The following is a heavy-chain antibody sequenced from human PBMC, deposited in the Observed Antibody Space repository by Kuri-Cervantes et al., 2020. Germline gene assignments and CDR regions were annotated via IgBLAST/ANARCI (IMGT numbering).Heavy chain of an antibody. CDR2: ISSSGSTI. CDR1: GFTFSDYY. J-gene: IGHJ6*02. D-gene: IGHD2-15*01. CDR3: ARVSVARYCSGGSCYLRYSYYYYGMDV. V-gene: IGHV3-11*01. Sequence: GGSLRLSCAASGFTFSDYYMSWIRQAPGKGLEWVSYISSSGSTIYYADSVKGRFTISRDNAKNSLYLQMNSLRAEDTAVYYCARVSVARYCSGGSCYLRYSYYYYGMDVWGQGTTVTVSS.